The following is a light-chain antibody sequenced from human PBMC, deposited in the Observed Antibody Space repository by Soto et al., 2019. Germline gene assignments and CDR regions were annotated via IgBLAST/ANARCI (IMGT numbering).Light chain of an antibody. V-gene: IGKV1-39*01. J-gene: IGKJ1*01. Sequence: DIQMTQSPSSLSASVGDSVTITCRASQSIGGYLSWYQQKPGKAPKLLIYAASSLQSGVPSRFSGSESGPDFNRTIRGLQPEDFATYFCQQGYSTPGTFGQGTKLEIK. CDR1: QSIGGY. CDR2: AAS. CDR3: QQGYSTPGT.